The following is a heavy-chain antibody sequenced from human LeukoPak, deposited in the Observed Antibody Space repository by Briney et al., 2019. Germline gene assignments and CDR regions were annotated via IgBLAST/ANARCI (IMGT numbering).Heavy chain of an antibody. CDR2: ISGDGGST. D-gene: IGHD6-19*01. Sequence: GGSLRLSCAASGFTSDDYAMHGVRQAPGKGLEWVSLISGDGGSTYYADSVKGRFAISRDNSKNSLYLQMNSLRTEDTALYYCCSGSGWLDDAFDIWGQGTMVTVSS. J-gene: IGHJ3*02. CDR1: GFTSDDYA. V-gene: IGHV3-43*02. CDR3: CSGSGWLDDAFDI.